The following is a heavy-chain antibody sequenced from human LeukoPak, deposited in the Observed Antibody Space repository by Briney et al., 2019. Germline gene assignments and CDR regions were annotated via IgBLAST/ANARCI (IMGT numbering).Heavy chain of an antibody. CDR1: GYTLTELS. CDR3: ATDLIWSAQLSGSTTGGFDY. Sequence: ASVKVSCKVSGYTLTELSMHWVRQAPGKGLEWMGGFDPEDGETIYAQKFQGRVTMTEDTSTDTAYMELSSLGSEDTAVYYCATDLIWSAQLSGSTTGGFDYWGQGTLVTVSS. J-gene: IGHJ4*02. D-gene: IGHD1-26*01. CDR2: FDPEDGET. V-gene: IGHV1-24*01.